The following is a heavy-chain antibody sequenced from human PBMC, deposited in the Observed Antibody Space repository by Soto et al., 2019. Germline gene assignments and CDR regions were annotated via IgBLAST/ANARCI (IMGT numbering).Heavy chain of an antibody. J-gene: IGHJ4*02. D-gene: IGHD5-12*01. Sequence: PSETLSLTCTVSGDSISASSWSWVRQPPGKGLEWIGNIHYNGNTKYSPSLKSRVTMSVDTSKNQFSLKLISVTAADTAKYFCAREGNLGRWLQPLDFWGQGTLVTVSS. V-gene: IGHV4-59*01. CDR2: IHYNGNT. CDR3: AREGNLGRWLQPLDF. CDR1: GDSISASS.